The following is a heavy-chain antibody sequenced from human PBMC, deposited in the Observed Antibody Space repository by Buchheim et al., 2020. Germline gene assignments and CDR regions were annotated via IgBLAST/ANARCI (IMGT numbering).Heavy chain of an antibody. CDR2: IYYSGST. Sequence: QVQLQESGPGLVKPSETLSLTCTVFGGSISSYSWNWIRQPPGKGLEYIGYIYYSGSTNYNPSLKSRVTISVDTSKNQFSMKLNSVTAADTAMYYCARDFHGIVGASGSWYFDLWGRGTL. CDR3: ARDFHGIVGASGSWYFDL. J-gene: IGHJ2*01. D-gene: IGHD1-26*01. CDR1: GGSISSYS. V-gene: IGHV4-59*01.